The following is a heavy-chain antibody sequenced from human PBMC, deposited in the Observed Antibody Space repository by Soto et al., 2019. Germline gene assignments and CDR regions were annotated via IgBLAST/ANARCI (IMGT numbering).Heavy chain of an antibody. V-gene: IGHV3-48*03. D-gene: IGHD3-9*01. J-gene: IGHJ6*02. CDR2: ITSGGTVF. CDR3: ARGRYALGV. Sequence: GGSLRLSCAASGFNVVDYEMNWVRQAPGKGLEWISMITSGGTVFYYADSVRGRFAISRDDTENSLHLQMNSLRVEDTAMYYCARGRYALGVWGQGTTVTVSS. CDR1: GFNVVDYE.